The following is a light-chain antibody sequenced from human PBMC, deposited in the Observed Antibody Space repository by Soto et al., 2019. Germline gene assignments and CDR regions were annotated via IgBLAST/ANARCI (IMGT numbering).Light chain of an antibody. CDR3: GTWDSSLSVVV. J-gene: IGLJ2*01. V-gene: IGLV1-51*01. CDR2: DNY. CDR1: SSNIGKNY. Sequence: QSVLTQPPSVSAAPGQTVTISCSGSSSNIGKNYVSWYQQVPGAAPKLLIYDNYERPSGIPDRFSGSTSGTSATLGITGLQTGDEGDYYCGTWDSSLSVVVFGGGTKVTVL.